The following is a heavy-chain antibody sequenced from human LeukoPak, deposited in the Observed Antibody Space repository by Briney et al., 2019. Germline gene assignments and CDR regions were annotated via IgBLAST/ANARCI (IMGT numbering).Heavy chain of an antibody. CDR2: INHSGST. Sequence: PSETLSLTCAVYGGSFSGYYWSWIRQPPGKGLEWIGEINHSGSTNYNPSLKSRVTISVDTSKNQFSLKLSSVTAADTAVYYCAGASFYYDSSGHKAYYFDYWGQGTLVTVSS. V-gene: IGHV4-34*01. D-gene: IGHD3-22*01. CDR3: AGASFYYDSSGHKAYYFDY. CDR1: GGSFSGYY. J-gene: IGHJ4*02.